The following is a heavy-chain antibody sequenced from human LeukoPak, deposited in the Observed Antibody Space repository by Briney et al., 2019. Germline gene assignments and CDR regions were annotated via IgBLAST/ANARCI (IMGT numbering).Heavy chain of an antibody. V-gene: IGHV3-23*01. Sequence: GGSLRLSCAASGFTFSSYAMSWVRQAPGKGLEWVSAISGSGGSTYYADSVKGRFTISRDNSKNTLYLQTNSLRAEDTAVYYCAKDRVQLWFGVYYFDYWGQGTLVTVSS. CDR1: GFTFSSYA. CDR2: ISGSGGST. D-gene: IGHD3-10*01. CDR3: AKDRVQLWFGVYYFDY. J-gene: IGHJ4*02.